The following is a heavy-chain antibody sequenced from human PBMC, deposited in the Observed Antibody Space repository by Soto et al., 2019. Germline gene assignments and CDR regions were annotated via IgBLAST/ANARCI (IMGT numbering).Heavy chain of an antibody. CDR2: IYYSGST. V-gene: IGHV4-39*01. CDR1: GGSISSSSYY. CDR3: ARASPYDFWSGYYVRSGNWFDP. D-gene: IGHD3-3*01. J-gene: IGHJ5*02. Sequence: SETLSLTCTVSGGSISSSSYYWGWIRQPPGKGLEWIGSIYYSGSTYYNPSLKSRVTISVDTSKNQFSLKLSSVTAADTAVYYCARASPYDFWSGYYVRSGNWFDPWGQGT.